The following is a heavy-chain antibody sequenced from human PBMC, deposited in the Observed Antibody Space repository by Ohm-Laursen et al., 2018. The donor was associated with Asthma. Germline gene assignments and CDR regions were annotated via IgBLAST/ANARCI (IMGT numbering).Heavy chain of an antibody. CDR2: GGSYYDGGLK. Sequence: SLRLSCAAFGFTFRSYGMHWVRQVPGKGLEWVAVGGSYYDGGLKYYADSVNGRFTVSRDDSKNTLYLQMNSLRPDDTAVYYCARVGVTTPYYYYYYGMDVWGQGTTVTVSS. CDR1: GFTFRSYG. CDR3: ARVGVTTPYYYYYYGMDV. J-gene: IGHJ6*02. V-gene: IGHV3-30*03. D-gene: IGHD4-17*01.